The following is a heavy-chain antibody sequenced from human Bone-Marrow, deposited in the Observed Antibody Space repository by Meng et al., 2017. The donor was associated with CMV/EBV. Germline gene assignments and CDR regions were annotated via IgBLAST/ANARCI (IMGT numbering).Heavy chain of an antibody. CDR2: IYYSWIT. D-gene: IGHD5-18*01. J-gene: IGHJ5*02. CDR1: GGSISSYY. CDR3: ARELGGRTAMATSSLNWFDP. V-gene: IGHV4-59*01. Sequence: SETLSLTRTVSGGSISSYYWSWIRQPPGKGLEWIGYIYYSWITNYNPSLKSRVTISVDTSNSQFSLKLSSVTAADTAVYYCARELGGRTAMATSSLNWFDPWGQGTLVTVSS.